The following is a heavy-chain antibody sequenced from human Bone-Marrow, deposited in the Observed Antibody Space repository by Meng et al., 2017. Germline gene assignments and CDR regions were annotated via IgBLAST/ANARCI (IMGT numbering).Heavy chain of an antibody. CDR3: NWNDFGDY. Sequence: VRLGGGGGGLLRPGGSLRLSCAAYGFTFRNAWMSWVRQAPGRGLEWVARIKSKTDGETPDYAAPVKGRFTISRDDSKNTLYLQMHSLKTEDTAVYYCNWNDFGDYWGQGALVTVSS. V-gene: IGHV3-15*01. D-gene: IGHD1-1*01. CDR1: GFTFRNAW. CDR2: IKSKTDGETP. J-gene: IGHJ4*02.